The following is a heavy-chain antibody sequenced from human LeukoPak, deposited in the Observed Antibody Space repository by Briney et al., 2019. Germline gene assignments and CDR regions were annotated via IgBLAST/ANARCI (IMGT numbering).Heavy chain of an antibody. Sequence: GGSLRLSCAASGFTFSSYAMHWVRQAPGKGLEWVAVISYDGSNKYYADSVKGRFTISRDNSKNTLYLQMNSLRAEDTAVYYCARDGYVWEWRFDYWGQGTLVTVSS. D-gene: IGHD3-16*01. V-gene: IGHV3-30-3*01. CDR1: GFTFSSYA. CDR3: ARDGYVWEWRFDY. J-gene: IGHJ4*02. CDR2: ISYDGSNK.